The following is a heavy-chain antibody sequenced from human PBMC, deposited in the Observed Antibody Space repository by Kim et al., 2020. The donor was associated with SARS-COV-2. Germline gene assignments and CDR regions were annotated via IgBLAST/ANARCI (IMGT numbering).Heavy chain of an antibody. CDR3: ARHPYKLRFLEWLLNFDY. D-gene: IGHD3-3*01. J-gene: IGHJ4*02. CDR2: IYYSGST. V-gene: IGHV4-39*01. Sequence: SETLSLTCTVSGGSISSSSYYWGWIRQPPGKGLEWIGSIYYSGSTYYNPSLKSRVTISVDTSKNQFSLKLSSVTAAVTAVYYCARHPYKLRFLEWLLNFDYWGQGTLVTVSS. CDR1: GGSISSSSYY.